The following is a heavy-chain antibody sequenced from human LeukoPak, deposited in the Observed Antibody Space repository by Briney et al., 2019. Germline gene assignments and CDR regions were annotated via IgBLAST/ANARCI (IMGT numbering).Heavy chain of an antibody. J-gene: IGHJ4*02. V-gene: IGHV3-48*03. D-gene: IGHD2-8*01. CDR3: ARDRTNEGFDY. Sequence: GGSLRLSCAASGFTFSSYEMNRVRQAPGKGLEWVSYISSSGSTIYYADSVKGRFTISRDNAKNSLYLQMNSLRAEDTAVYYCARDRTNEGFDYWGQGTLVTVSS. CDR2: ISSSGSTI. CDR1: GFTFSSYE.